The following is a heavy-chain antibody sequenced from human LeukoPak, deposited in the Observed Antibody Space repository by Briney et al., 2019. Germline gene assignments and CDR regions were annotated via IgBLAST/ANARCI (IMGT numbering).Heavy chain of an antibody. V-gene: IGHV3-21*06. CDR3: ARDLAVAGHNWFDP. CDR1: GFTFSSYT. Sequence: GGSLRLSCVGSGFTFSSYTMNWVRQAPGKGLAWVSFISSSSSDFIYYADSVKGRFTISRDNAKNSLYLQMNSLRVEDTAVYYCARDLAVAGHNWFDPWGQGTLVIVSS. CDR2: ISSSSSDFI. D-gene: IGHD6-19*01. J-gene: IGHJ5*02.